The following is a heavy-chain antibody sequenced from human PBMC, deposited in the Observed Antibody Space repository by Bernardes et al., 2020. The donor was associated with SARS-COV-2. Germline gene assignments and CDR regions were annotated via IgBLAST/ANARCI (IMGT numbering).Heavy chain of an antibody. CDR1: GDSISSDY. Sequence: SETLSLTCTVSGDSISSDYWSWIRQPAGKGLEWIGRIYTSGSTNYNPSLKGRVTMSVDTSKNQFSLKLNSVTAADTAVYYCARFAVALDAFDIWGQGTMVTVSP. CDR2: IYTSGST. CDR3: ARFAVALDAFDI. J-gene: IGHJ3*02. V-gene: IGHV4-4*07. D-gene: IGHD6-19*01.